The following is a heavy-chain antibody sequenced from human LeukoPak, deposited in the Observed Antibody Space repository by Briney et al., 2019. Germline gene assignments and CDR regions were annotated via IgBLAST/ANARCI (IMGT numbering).Heavy chain of an antibody. V-gene: IGHV4-39*01. CDR1: GGSISSSSYY. Sequence: SSQTLSLTCTVSGGSISSSSYYWGWIRQPPGKGLEWIGSIYYSGSTYYNPSLKSRVTISVDTSKNQFSLKLSSVTAADTAVYYCATKTAIEVAAAAISYWGQGTLVTVSS. D-gene: IGHD6-13*01. CDR3: ATKTAIEVAAAAISY. J-gene: IGHJ4*02. CDR2: IYYSGST.